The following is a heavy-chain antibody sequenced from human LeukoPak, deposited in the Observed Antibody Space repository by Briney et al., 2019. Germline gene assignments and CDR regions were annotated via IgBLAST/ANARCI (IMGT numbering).Heavy chain of an antibody. CDR2: ISSSGSTI. CDR1: GFTFSSYE. CDR3: ARAALIVGAKNNAFDI. Sequence: AGGSLRLSCAASGFTFSSYEMNWVRQAPGKGLEWVSYISSSGSTIYYADSVKGRFTISRDNAKNSLYLQTNSLRAEDTAVYYCARAALIVGAKNNAFDIWGQGTMVTVSS. J-gene: IGHJ3*02. D-gene: IGHD1-26*01. V-gene: IGHV3-48*03.